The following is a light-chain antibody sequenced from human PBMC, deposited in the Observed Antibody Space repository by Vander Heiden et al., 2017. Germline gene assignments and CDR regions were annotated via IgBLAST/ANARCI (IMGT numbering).Light chain of an antibody. CDR1: QGISSW. V-gene: IGKV1-12*01. CDR2: DAS. CDR3: QQANSFPLT. Sequence: DIQLTQSPSSVSASAGDKVTITCRASQGISSWLAWYQQKPGKAPQLLIYDASSLQSGVPSRFSGSGAGTDFILPISSLQPEDFATYYCQQANSFPLTFGGGTKVEIK. J-gene: IGKJ4*01.